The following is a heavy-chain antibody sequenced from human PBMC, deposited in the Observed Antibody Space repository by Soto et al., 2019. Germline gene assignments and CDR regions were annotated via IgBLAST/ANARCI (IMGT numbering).Heavy chain of an antibody. CDR3: ARYRGDGSGSYYFTY. Sequence: GGSLRLSCEASGLIFRNYAMHWVRQAPGKGLEWVAVMSYDGTNKYGDSVKGRFTISRDNSKNMVYLQVNSLRPEDTAVYYCARYRGDGSGSYYFTYWGQGTLVTVSS. CDR2: MSYDGTNK. V-gene: IGHV3-30-3*01. J-gene: IGHJ4*02. CDR1: GLIFRNYA. D-gene: IGHD3-10*01.